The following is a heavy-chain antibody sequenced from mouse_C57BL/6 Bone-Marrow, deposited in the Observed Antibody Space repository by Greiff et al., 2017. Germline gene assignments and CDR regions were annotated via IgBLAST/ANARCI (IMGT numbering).Heavy chain of an antibody. Sequence: QVQLHQPGAELVKPGASVKLSCKASGYTFTSYWMQWVKQRPGQGLEWIGEIDPSDSYTNYNQKFKGKATLTVDTSSSTAYMQLSSLSSEESAVYYCASGFITTVVAHFDYGGQGTTLTVSA. J-gene: IGHJ2*01. CDR3: ASGFITTVVAHFDY. CDR1: GYTFTSYW. V-gene: IGHV1-50*01. CDR2: IDPSDSYT. D-gene: IGHD1-1*01.